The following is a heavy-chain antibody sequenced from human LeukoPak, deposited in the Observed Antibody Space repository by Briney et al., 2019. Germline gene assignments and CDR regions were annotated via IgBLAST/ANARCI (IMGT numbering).Heavy chain of an antibody. V-gene: IGHV4-34*01. CDR3: ARENCSGGSCYYYYYYMDV. CDR2: INHSGRT. CDR1: GGSLSGYY. D-gene: IGHD2-15*01. Sequence: SETLSLTCAVSGGSLSGYYWTWIRQPPGKGLEWIGEINHSGRTNYNPSLKSRVAISVDTSKNQFSLKLSSVTAADTAVYYCARENCSGGSCYYYYYYMDVWGKGTTVTISS. J-gene: IGHJ6*03.